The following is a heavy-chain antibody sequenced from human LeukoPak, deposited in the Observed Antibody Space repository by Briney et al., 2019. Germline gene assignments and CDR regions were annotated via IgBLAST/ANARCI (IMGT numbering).Heavy chain of an antibody. J-gene: IGHJ4*02. CDR3: ARDYKYAFDN. D-gene: IGHD5-24*01. V-gene: IGHV3-11*06. Sequence: GGSLRLSCAASGFTFRDYSMNWLRQAPGKGLEWISYIGIDSGNTNYAGSVKGRFTISGDKTKNSMYLQMNSLRVEDTAVYYCARDYKYAFDNWGQGTLVTVSS. CDR2: IGIDSGNT. CDR1: GFTFRDYS.